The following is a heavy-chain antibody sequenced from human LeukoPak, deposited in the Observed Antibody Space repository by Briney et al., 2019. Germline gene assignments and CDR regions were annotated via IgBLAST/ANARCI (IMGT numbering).Heavy chain of an antibody. D-gene: IGHD3-3*01. V-gene: IGHV1-69*13. CDR2: IIPIFGTA. Sequence: SVKVSCKASGGTFSSYAISWVRQAPGQGLEWMGGIIPIFGTANYAQKFQGRVTITADESTSTAYMELRSLRSDDTAVYYCARGSGYDFWSGYYSYWGQGTLVTVSS. CDR3: ARGSGYDFWSGYYSY. J-gene: IGHJ4*02. CDR1: GGTFSSYA.